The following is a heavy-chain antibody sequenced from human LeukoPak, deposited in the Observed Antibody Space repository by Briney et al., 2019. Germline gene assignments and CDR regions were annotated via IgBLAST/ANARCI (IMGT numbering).Heavy chain of an antibody. CDR3: AKGRYYDFWSGPPDY. CDR2: ISGSGGST. D-gene: IGHD3-3*01. V-gene: IGHV3-23*01. CDR1: GFTFSSYA. J-gene: IGHJ4*02. Sequence: GGSLRLPCAASGFTFSSYAMSWVRQAPGKGLEWVSAISGSGGSTYYADSVKGRFTISRDNSKNTLYLQMNSLRAEDTAVYYCAKGRYYDFWSGPPDYWGQGTLVTVSS.